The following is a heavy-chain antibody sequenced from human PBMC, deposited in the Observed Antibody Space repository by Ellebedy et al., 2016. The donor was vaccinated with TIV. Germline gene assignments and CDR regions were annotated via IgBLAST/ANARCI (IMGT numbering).Heavy chain of an antibody. CDR3: ARDFYGREYFQH. D-gene: IGHD4-17*01. J-gene: IGHJ1*01. V-gene: IGHV3-30-3*01. CDR1: GFTFSSYW. Sequence: GESLKISXAASGFTFSSYWMHWVRQAPGKGLVWVAVISYDGSNKYYADSVKGRFTISRDNSKNTLYLQMNSLRAEDTAVYYCARDFYGREYFQHWGQGTLVTVSS. CDR2: ISYDGSNK.